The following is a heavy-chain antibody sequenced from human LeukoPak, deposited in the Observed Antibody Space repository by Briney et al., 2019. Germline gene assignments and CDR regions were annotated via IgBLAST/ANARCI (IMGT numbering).Heavy chain of an antibody. CDR2: IYPGDSDT. V-gene: IGHV5-51*01. D-gene: IGHD5-24*01. Sequence: GESLKISCKGSGYSFTSHWIGWVRQMPGKGLEWMGTIYPGDSDTRYRPSFQGQVTISADKSISTAYLQWNSLKASDTAMYYCAVERAPAAGYAFDIWGQGTMVTVSS. CDR3: AVERAPAAGYAFDI. CDR1: GYSFTSHW. J-gene: IGHJ3*02.